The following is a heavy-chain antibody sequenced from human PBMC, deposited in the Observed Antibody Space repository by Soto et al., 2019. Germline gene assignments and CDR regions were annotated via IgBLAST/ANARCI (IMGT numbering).Heavy chain of an antibody. Sequence: LGESLKISCKGSGYSFAGYWITWVRQKPGKGLEWMGRIDPSDSDTRYSPSFQGQVTISADKSISTAYLQWSSLKASDTAMYYCARHGPRVYYDNSDYYYYGMDVWGQGTTVTVSS. CDR1: GYSFAGYW. J-gene: IGHJ6*02. D-gene: IGHD3-22*01. CDR2: IDPSDSDT. V-gene: IGHV5-51*01. CDR3: ARHGPRVYYDNSDYYYYGMDV.